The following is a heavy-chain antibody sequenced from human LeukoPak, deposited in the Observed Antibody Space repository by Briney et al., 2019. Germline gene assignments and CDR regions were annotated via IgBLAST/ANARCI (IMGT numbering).Heavy chain of an antibody. J-gene: IGHJ4*02. Sequence: PGRSLRLSCAASGFTFSSYAMHWGRQAPGKGLEWVAVISYDGSNKYYADSVKGRFTISRDNSKNTLYLQMNSLRAEDTAVYYCARGPQVVPAAISGYFDYWGQGTLVTVSS. CDR3: ARGPQVVPAAISGYFDY. CDR2: ISYDGSNK. CDR1: GFTFSSYA. V-gene: IGHV3-30-3*01. D-gene: IGHD2-2*02.